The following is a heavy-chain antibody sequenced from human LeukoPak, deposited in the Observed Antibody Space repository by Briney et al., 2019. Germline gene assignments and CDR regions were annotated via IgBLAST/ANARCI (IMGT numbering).Heavy chain of an antibody. V-gene: IGHV4-34*01. CDR1: GGSFSGYY. CDR2: INHSGST. D-gene: IGHD3-9*01. J-gene: IGHJ4*02. CDR3: ARHIREHFDWSLDY. Sequence: PSETLSLTCAVYGGSFSGYYWSWIRQPPGKGLEWIGEINHSGSTNYNPSLKSRVTISVDTSKNQFSLKLSSVTAADTAVYYCARHIREHFDWSLDYWGQGTLVTVSS.